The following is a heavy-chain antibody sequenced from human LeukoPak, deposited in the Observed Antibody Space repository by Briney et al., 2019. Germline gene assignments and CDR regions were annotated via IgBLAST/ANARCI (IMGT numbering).Heavy chain of an antibody. CDR1: GFTFSSYA. CDR2: ISGSGGST. V-gene: IGHV3-23*01. CDR3: AKKVYYYYYMDV. J-gene: IGHJ6*03. Sequence: PGGSLRLSCAASGFTFSSYAMSWVRQALGKGLEWVSAISGSGGSTYYADSVKGRFTISRDNSKNTLYLQMNSLRAEDTAVYYCAKKVYYYYYMDVWGKGTTVTVSS.